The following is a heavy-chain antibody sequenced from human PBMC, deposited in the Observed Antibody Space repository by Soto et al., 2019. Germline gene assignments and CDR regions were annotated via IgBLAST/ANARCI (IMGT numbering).Heavy chain of an antibody. D-gene: IGHD3-10*01. CDR2: INPKFGDT. CDR3: ARNMAYYYGPGSGNGHGF. J-gene: IGHJ6*02. CDR1: GYTFTAYY. V-gene: IGHV1-2*02. Sequence: QVQLVQSGAEVKEPGDSVRVSCEASGYTFTAYYIHWVRQAPGQGLEWMGWINPKFGDTTYAQDFQGKVSMTRDMSISTVYVELSSLTSDDTAIYYCARNMAYYYGPGSGNGHGFWGQGTTVTVFS.